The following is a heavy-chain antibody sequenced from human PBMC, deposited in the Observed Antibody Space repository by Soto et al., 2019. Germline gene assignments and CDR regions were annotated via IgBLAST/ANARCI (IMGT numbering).Heavy chain of an antibody. CDR3: AIDHYGGCSRFDS. CDR2: ISSDGINK. CDR1: GLTFSNNG. V-gene: IGHV3-30*03. D-gene: IGHD4-17*01. J-gene: IGHJ4*02. Sequence: QVQLVESGGGAVQPGRSLRLSCAASGLTFSNNGIHWVRQAPGKGLGWVAVISSDGINKYYADSVKGRSTISRDNSKSTLFLQMNSLRVEGTAVYYCAIDHYGGCSRFDSWGQGTLVTVSS.